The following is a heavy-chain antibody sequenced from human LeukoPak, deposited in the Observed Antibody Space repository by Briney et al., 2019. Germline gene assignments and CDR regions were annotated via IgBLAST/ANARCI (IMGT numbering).Heavy chain of an antibody. J-gene: IGHJ5*02. CDR1: GFSFSTYG. D-gene: IGHD1-1*01. V-gene: IGHV3-33*08. CDR3: XRXAVXPKTTPHNWFDP. CDR2: IWNDGSDK. Sequence: GGSLRLSCAASGFSFSTYGMHWVRQAPGKGLEWVAVIWNDGSDKRYADSGKGRFTVSRDNSKNTLYLQMNSLRGDDTAIYYXXRXAVXPKTTPHNWFDPWGQGTLVTVSS.